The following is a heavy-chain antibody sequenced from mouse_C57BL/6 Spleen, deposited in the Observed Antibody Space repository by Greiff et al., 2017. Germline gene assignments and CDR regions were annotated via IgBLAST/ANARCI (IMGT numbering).Heavy chain of an antibody. CDR1: GYSITSGYD. Sequence: EVQLVESGPGMVKPSQSLSLTCTVTGYSITSGYDWHWIRHFPGNKLEWMGYISYSGSTNYNPSLKSRISITHDTSKNHFFLKLNSVTTEDTSTYYCARDRVSSYGYFDVWGTGTTVTVSS. V-gene: IGHV3-1*01. J-gene: IGHJ1*03. CDR2: ISYSGST. CDR3: ARDRVSSYGYFDV. D-gene: IGHD1-1*01.